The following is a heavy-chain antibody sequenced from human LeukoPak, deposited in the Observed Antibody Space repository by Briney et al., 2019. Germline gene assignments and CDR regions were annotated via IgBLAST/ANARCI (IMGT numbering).Heavy chain of an antibody. Sequence: GGSLRLSCAASAFTFTDNYMSWVRQAPGKGLEWVSVMYSRGGTYYANSVKGRFTFSRDISKPTLYLQMNGLSPVVKDMYYCSRDAPQVPAAGVLASWGQGTLVIVSS. V-gene: IGHV3-53*01. CDR1: AFTFTDNY. CDR2: MYSRGGT. J-gene: IGHJ5*02. D-gene: IGHD6-13*01. CDR3: SRDAPQVPAAGVLAS.